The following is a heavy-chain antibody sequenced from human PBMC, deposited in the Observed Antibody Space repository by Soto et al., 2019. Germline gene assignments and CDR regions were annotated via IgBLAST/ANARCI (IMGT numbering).Heavy chain of an antibody. CDR2: INAGKGDT. CDR1: GYTFNSYG. Sequence: ASVKVSCKASGYTFNSYGMHWVRQAPGQRLEWMGWINAGKGDTKYSQKFQDRVTITAETSASTAYMELSSLRSEDTAVYYCARGGSLYWYFDLWGRGTLVTVSS. J-gene: IGHJ2*01. CDR3: ARGGSLYWYFDL. D-gene: IGHD1-26*01. V-gene: IGHV1-3*01.